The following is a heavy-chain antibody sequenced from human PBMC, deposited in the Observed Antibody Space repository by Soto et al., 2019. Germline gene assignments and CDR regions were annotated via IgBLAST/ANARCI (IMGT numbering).Heavy chain of an antibody. CDR1: GGSISSYY. CDR2: IYYSGST. D-gene: IGHD7-27*01. Sequence: ETLSLTCTVSGGSISSYYWSWIRQPPGKGLEWIGYIYYSGSTNYNPSLKSRVTISVDTSKNQFSLKLSSVTAADTAVYYCARSITGDYYYYYMDVWGKGTTVTVSS. J-gene: IGHJ6*03. V-gene: IGHV4-59*01. CDR3: ARSITGDYYYYYMDV.